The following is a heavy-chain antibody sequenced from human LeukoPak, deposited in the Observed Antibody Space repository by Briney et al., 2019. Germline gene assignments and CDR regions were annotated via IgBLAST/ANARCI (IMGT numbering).Heavy chain of an antibody. J-gene: IGHJ4*02. D-gene: IGHD1-1*01. CDR1: RFTFSNYA. Sequence: PGGSLRLSCAASRFTFSNYAMTWVRQAPGKGLEWVSTVSTSGGGTYYADSVKGRFTISRDNSKNTLYLQMNSLRAEDTAVYYCAKRYNSEYLAPVQNWGQGTLVTVSS. CDR3: AKRYNSEYLAPVQN. V-gene: IGHV3-23*01. CDR2: VSTSGGGT.